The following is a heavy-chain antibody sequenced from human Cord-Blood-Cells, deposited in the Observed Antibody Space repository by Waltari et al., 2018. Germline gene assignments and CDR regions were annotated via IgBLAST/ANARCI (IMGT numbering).Heavy chain of an antibody. D-gene: IGHD3-10*01. CDR1: GYTFTGYY. J-gene: IGHJ4*02. V-gene: IGHV1-2*02. Sequence: QVQLVQSGAEVKKPGASVKVSCKASGYTFTGYYMHWVRQAPGQGLEWMGGINPTSGGTNYEQKLQGRVTMTRDTSISTAYMELSRLRSDDTAVYYCAREGGRITMVRGVIIHYWGQGTLVTVSS. CDR2: INPTSGGT. CDR3: AREGGRITMVRGVIIHY.